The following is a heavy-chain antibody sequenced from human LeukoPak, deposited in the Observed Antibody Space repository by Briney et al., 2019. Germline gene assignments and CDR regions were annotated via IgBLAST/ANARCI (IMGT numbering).Heavy chain of an antibody. CDR2: IIPIFGTS. CDR1: GGTFSSYA. CDR3: ARGLDASMETAYDY. J-gene: IGHJ4*02. Sequence: GASVKVFCKASGGTFSSYAISWVRQAPGQGLEWMGGIIPIFGTSNYAQKLQGRVTISTDESTSTAYMEVSSLRSEDTAIYYCARGLDASMETAYDYWGQGTLVTVSS. D-gene: IGHD5-18*01. V-gene: IGHV1-69*05.